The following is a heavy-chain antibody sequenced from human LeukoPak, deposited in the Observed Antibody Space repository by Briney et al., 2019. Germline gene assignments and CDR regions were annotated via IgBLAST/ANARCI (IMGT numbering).Heavy chain of an antibody. CDR3: ANREYSYGYGY. D-gene: IGHD5-18*01. Sequence: SETLSLTCTVSGGSVSSGSYYWSWIRQPPGKGLEWIGYIYYSGSTNYNPSLKSRVTISVDTSKNQFSPKLSSVTAADTAVYYCANREYSYGYGYWGQGTLVTVSS. CDR1: GGSVSSGSYY. J-gene: IGHJ4*02. CDR2: IYYSGST. V-gene: IGHV4-61*01.